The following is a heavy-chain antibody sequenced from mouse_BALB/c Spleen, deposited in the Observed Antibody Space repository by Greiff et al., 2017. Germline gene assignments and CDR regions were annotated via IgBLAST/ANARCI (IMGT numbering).Heavy chain of an antibody. CDR1: GFTFSSYA. CDR2: ISSGGSYT. J-gene: IGHJ4*01. D-gene: IGHD1-1*01. V-gene: IGHV5-9-4*01. CDR3: ARDRNYYGSSYEAMDY. Sequence: EVMLVESGGGLVKPGGSLKLSCAASGFTFSSYAMSWVRQSPEKRLEWVAEISSGGSYTYYPDTVTGRFTISRDNAKNTLYLEMSSLRSEDTAMYYCARDRNYYGSSYEAMDYWGQGTSVTVSS.